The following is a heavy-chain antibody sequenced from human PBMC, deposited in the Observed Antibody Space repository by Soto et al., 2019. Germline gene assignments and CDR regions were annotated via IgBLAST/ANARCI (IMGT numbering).Heavy chain of an antibody. V-gene: IGHV4-59*01. Sequence: SETLSLTCTVSGGSISNYYWSWIRQPPGRGLEKIGHIFYSGSTNYNPAIKSQVTITVDTSKSQITMKMSSVTAADSAVYYCAKDSGYNYGYFRWFDPWGQGTLVTVS. CDR1: GGSISNYY. J-gene: IGHJ5*02. D-gene: IGHD5-18*01. CDR3: AKDSGYNYGYFRWFDP. CDR2: IFYSGST.